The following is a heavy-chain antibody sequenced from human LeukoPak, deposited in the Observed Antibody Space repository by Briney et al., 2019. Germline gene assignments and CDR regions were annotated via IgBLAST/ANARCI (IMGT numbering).Heavy chain of an antibody. J-gene: IGHJ6*02. Sequence: ASVKVSCKASGYTFTSYGISWVRQAPGQGLEWMGWISAYNGNTNYAQTLQGRVTMTTDTSTSTAYMELRSLRSDDTAVYYCAREPPRRYCSSTSCYPQSLYYYYYGMDVWGQGTTVTVSS. CDR2: ISAYNGNT. CDR1: GYTFTSYG. D-gene: IGHD2-2*01. CDR3: AREPPRRYCSSTSCYPQSLYYYYYGMDV. V-gene: IGHV1-18*01.